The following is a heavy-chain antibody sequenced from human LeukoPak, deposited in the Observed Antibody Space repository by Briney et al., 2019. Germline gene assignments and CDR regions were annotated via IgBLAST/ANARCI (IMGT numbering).Heavy chain of an antibody. V-gene: IGHV3-23*01. CDR2: ISGSGGGT. CDR1: GFTFDNYA. CDR3: AKGAGYSGHDLSSYFDY. D-gene: IGHD5-12*01. Sequence: GGSLRLSCAASGFTFDNYAMSWVRQAPGEGLEWVSAISGSGGGTYYADSVTGRFTISRDNSKNTLYLQLSSLRAEDTAVYYCAKGAGYSGHDLSSYFDYWVQGTLVTDSS. J-gene: IGHJ4*02.